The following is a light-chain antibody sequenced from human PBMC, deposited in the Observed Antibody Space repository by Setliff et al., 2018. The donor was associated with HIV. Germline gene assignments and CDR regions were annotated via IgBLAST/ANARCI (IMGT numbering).Light chain of an antibody. CDR1: RSDVGAYNY. Sequence: QSVLTQPASVSGSPGQSITISCIGTRSDVGAYNYVSWYQQHPGKAPKLMIYEVSNRPSGVSNRFSGSKSGNTASLTISGLQAEDEADYFCSSYRGGSTLFVLGPGTKVTVL. V-gene: IGLV2-14*01. CDR3: SSYRGGSTLFV. J-gene: IGLJ1*01. CDR2: EVS.